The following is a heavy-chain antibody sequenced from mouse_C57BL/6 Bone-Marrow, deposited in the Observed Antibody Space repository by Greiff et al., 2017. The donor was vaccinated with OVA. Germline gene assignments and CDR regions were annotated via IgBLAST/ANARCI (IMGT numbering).Heavy chain of an antibody. V-gene: IGHV5-15*01. CDR3: ARHYSNYVDWYFDV. D-gene: IGHD2-5*01. Sequence: VGPGGGLVRPGGSRKLSGPASGLTFRDSGMAWVRRAPRRGPGGEAFFGNLPFGIYYADTVTGRFTISRENAKNTLYLEMSSLRSEDTAMYYCARHYSNYVDWYFDVWGTGTTVTVSS. CDR1: GLTFRDSG. CDR2: FGNLPFGI. J-gene: IGHJ1*03.